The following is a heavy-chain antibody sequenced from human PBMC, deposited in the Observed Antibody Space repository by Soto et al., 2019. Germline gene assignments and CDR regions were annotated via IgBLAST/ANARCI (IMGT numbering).Heavy chain of an antibody. CDR2: IHWDDDQ. CDR3: GYSGDFHLLCFDR. V-gene: IGHV2-5*08. CDR1: EFSLTTTRMR. D-gene: IGHD2-2*01. Sequence: SGPTLVTPTQTLTLSCTFSEFSLTTTRMRVAWIRQPPGKALEWLALIHWDDDQRYSPSLQNRLTVSKYTSTNRLVLTITNISPDDPCTCCCGYSGDFHLLCFDRWVPGTLGNVSS. J-gene: IGHJ4*01.